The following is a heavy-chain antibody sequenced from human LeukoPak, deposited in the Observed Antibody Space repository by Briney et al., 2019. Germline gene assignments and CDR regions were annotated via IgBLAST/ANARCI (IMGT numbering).Heavy chain of an antibody. CDR2: IIPIFGTA. CDR3: ARDTLGYSPMDAFDI. V-gene: IGHV1-69*05. J-gene: IGHJ3*02. Sequence: SVKVSCKASGGTFSSYAISWVRQAPGQGLEWMGGIIPIFGTANYAQKFQGRVTITTDESTSTAYMELSSLRSEDTAVYYCARDTLGYSPMDAFDIWGQGTMVTVSS. D-gene: IGHD2-15*01. CDR1: GGTFSSYA.